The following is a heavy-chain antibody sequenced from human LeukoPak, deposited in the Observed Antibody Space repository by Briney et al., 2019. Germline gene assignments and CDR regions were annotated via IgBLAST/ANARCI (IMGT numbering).Heavy chain of an antibody. CDR3: TSRVVVVPAAQHPFDY. CDR2: INHSGST. J-gene: IGHJ4*02. D-gene: IGHD2-2*01. Sequence: SETLSLTCAVYGGSFSGYYWSWIRQPPGKGLEWIGEINHSGSTNYNPSLKSRVTISVDTSKNQFSLRLSSVTAADTAVYYCTSRVVVVPAAQHPFDYWGQGTLVTVSS. V-gene: IGHV4-34*01. CDR1: GGSFSGYY.